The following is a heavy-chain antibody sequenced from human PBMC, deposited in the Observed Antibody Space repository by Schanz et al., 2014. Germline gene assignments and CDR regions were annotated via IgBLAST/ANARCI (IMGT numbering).Heavy chain of an antibody. CDR1: GFTVNTNY. CDR3: ARDGGRDGYNLAFDV. CDR2: MYINSGST. V-gene: IGHV3-53*01. D-gene: IGHD5-12*01. Sequence: EVQLVESGGGLIQPGGSLRLSCAVSGFTVNTNYMSWVRQAPGKGLEWISSMYINSGSTQYADSVKGRLIISRDSSKNTLFLQMNSLRAEETAVYFCARDGGRDGYNLAFDVWGQGTLVTVSS. J-gene: IGHJ3*01.